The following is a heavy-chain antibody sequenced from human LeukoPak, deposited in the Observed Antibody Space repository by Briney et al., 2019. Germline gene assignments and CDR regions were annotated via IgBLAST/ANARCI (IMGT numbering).Heavy chain of an antibody. CDR2: IWYDGSQT. CDR1: GFTFSQYA. Sequence: GSLRLSCEVSGFTFSQYAMHWVRQSPGKGLEWVAVIWYDGSQTYYADSVKGRFTVSRDNSKDTVYLQMNSLRDEDTAVYYCVRGLNDYGDYGHGYWGQGTLVIVSS. CDR3: VRGLNDYGDYGHGY. J-gene: IGHJ4*02. D-gene: IGHD4-17*01. V-gene: IGHV3-33*01.